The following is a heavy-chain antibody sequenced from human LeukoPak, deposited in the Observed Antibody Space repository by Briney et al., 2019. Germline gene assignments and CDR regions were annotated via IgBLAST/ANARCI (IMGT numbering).Heavy chain of an antibody. CDR3: AREYYYDSSGITGDAFDI. CDR1: GASIIGPKW. V-gene: IGHV4-4*02. CDR2: IFHSGST. J-gene: IGHJ3*02. Sequence: SGTLSLTCTVSGASIIGPKWWNWVRLSPGKGMEWIGEIFHSGSTHYNPSLKSRVTISVDTSKNQFSLILTSVTDADTAVYYCAREYYYDSSGITGDAFDIWGQGTMVTVSS. D-gene: IGHD3-22*01.